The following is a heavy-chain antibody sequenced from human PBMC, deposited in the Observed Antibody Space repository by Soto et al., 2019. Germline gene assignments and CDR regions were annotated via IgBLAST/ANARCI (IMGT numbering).Heavy chain of an antibody. CDR3: ARRVLWFGELLAPRGDYGMDV. J-gene: IGHJ6*02. V-gene: IGHV4-34*01. CDR2: INHSGST. Sequence: QVQLQQWGAGLLKPSETLSLTCAVYGGSFSGYYWSWIRQPPGKGLEWIGEINHSGSTNYNPSLKSRVTISVDTSKNQFSLKLSSVTAADTAVYCCARRVLWFGELLAPRGDYGMDVWGQGTTVTVSS. D-gene: IGHD3-10*01. CDR1: GGSFSGYY.